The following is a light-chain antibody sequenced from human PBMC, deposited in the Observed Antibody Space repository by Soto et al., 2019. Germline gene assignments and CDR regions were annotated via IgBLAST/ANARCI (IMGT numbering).Light chain of an antibody. V-gene: IGKV1-13*02. CDR2: DAS. J-gene: IGKJ1*01. CDR3: QQYNTYSPERT. Sequence: IQVTQSPSSLSASVGDRVTITCRASQGISSALAWYQQKPGKAPKLLIYDASSLESGVPSRFSGSGSGTEFTLTISSLQPDDFATYYCQQYNTYSPERTFGQGTKVDIK. CDR1: QGISSA.